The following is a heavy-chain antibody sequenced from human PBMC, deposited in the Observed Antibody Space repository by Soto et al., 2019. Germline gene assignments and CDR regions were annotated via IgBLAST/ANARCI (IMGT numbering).Heavy chain of an antibody. V-gene: IGHV1-46*01. CDR3: ARDLTRNGYDLSDFYYYYGMDV. CDR1: GYTFTSYY. D-gene: IGHD5-12*01. CDR2: INPSGGST. J-gene: IGHJ6*02. Sequence: GASVKVSCKASGYTFTSYYMHWVRQAPGQGLEWMGIINPSGGSTSYAQKFQGRVTMTRDTSTSTVYMELSSLRSEDTAVYYCARDLTRNGYDLSDFYYYYGMDVWGQGTTVTVSS.